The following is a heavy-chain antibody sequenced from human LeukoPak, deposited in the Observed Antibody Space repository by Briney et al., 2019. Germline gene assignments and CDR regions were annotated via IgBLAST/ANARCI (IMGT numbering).Heavy chain of an antibody. Sequence: SETLSPTCTVSGGSISSYYWSWIRQPPGKGLEWIGYIYYSGSTNYNPSLKSRVTISVDTSKNQFSLKLSSVTAADTAVYYCARYLTATDAFDIWGQGTMVTVSS. J-gene: IGHJ3*02. CDR2: IYYSGST. CDR1: GGSISSYY. CDR3: ARYLTATDAFDI. D-gene: IGHD2-8*01. V-gene: IGHV4-59*08.